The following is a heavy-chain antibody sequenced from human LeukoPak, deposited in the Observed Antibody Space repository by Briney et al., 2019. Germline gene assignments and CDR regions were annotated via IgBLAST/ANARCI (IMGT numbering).Heavy chain of an antibody. J-gene: IGHJ4*02. V-gene: IGHV3-15*01. CDR2: IKSKTDDGTT. Sequence: GGSLRLSCAASGFTFSNAWMSWVRQAPGKGLEWVGRIKSKTDDGTTDYAAPVKGRFTISRDDSKNTLYLQMNSLKTDDTAVYYCVPDTKLDYFDYWGQGTPVTVSS. D-gene: IGHD2-8*01. CDR3: VPDTKLDYFDY. CDR1: GFTFSNAW.